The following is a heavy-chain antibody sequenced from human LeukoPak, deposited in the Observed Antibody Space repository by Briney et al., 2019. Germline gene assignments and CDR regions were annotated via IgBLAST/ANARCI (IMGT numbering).Heavy chain of an antibody. D-gene: IGHD3-10*01. CDR1: GYTFTGYY. J-gene: IGHJ4*02. CDR2: INPNSGGT. CDR3: ARDHYGYSSGSGFDC. V-gene: IGHV1-2*06. Sequence: ASVRVSCKASGYTFTGYYMHWVPQAPGQGLEWMGRINPNSGGTNYAQRFQGRVTMTRDTSISTAYMELNRLRSDDPPVYYCARDHYGYSSGSGFDCWGQGILVTVSS.